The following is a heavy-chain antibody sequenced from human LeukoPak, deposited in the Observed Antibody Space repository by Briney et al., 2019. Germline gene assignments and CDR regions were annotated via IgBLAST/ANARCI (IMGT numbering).Heavy chain of an antibody. V-gene: IGHV4-38-2*02. D-gene: IGHD1-26*01. CDR3: ARLRSGTYCFDN. Sequence: SETLSLTCTVSGYSISSTYYWGWIRQPPGKGLEWIGSIYHSGSTYYNPSLKSRVTISVDTSKNHFSLKLSSVTAADTAVYYCARLRSGTYCFDNWGQGTLVTVSS. J-gene: IGHJ4*02. CDR2: IYHSGST. CDR1: GYSISSTYY.